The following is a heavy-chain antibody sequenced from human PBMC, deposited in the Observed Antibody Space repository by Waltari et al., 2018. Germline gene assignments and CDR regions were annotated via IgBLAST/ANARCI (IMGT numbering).Heavy chain of an antibody. CDR2: INPSGGST. CDR3: ARVATGGYSGYPNAFDI. D-gene: IGHD5-12*01. J-gene: IGHJ3*02. CDR1: GYTFTSYY. Sequence: QVQLVQSGAEVKKPGASVKVSCKASGYTFTSYYMHWVRQAPGQGLEWMGIINPSGGSTSYAQKFQGRVTMTRDTSTSTVYMELSSLRSEDTAVYYCARVATGGYSGYPNAFDIWGQGTMVTVSS. V-gene: IGHV1-46*01.